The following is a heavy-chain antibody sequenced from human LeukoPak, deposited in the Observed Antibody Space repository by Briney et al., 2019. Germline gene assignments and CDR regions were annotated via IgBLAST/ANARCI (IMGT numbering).Heavy chain of an antibody. J-gene: IGHJ6*03. CDR2: IKQDGSEK. V-gene: IGHV3-7*01. Sequence: PGGSLRLSCAASGFTFSSYWMSWVRQAPGKGLEWVANIKQDGSEKYYVDSVKGRFTISRDNAKNSLYLQMNGLRAEDTAVYYCARYGSGSYPTDYYYYYMDVWGKGTTVTISS. CDR3: ARYGSGSYPTDYYYYYMDV. CDR1: GFTFSSYW. D-gene: IGHD3-10*01.